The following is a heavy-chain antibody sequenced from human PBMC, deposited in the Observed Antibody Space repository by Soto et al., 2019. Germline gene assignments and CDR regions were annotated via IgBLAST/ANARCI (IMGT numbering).Heavy chain of an antibody. CDR3: ARGLGSGWPYFDY. J-gene: IGHJ4*02. CDR1: GFTFSTYE. D-gene: IGHD6-19*01. V-gene: IGHV3-48*03. CDR2: ISSSGKTI. Sequence: VQLVESGGGVVQPGRSLRLSCAASGFTFSTYEMNWVRQAPGKGLEWVSYISSSGKTINYADSVKGRFTITRDNAKNSLFLQMNSLRVEDTAIYYCARGLGSGWPYFDYWGQGALVTVSS.